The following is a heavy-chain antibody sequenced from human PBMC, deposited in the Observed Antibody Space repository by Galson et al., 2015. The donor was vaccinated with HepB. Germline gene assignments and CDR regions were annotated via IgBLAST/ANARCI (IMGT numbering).Heavy chain of an antibody. D-gene: IGHD3-10*01. J-gene: IGHJ4*02. V-gene: IGHV3-15*01. CDR3: TTEISGIWFGELTSTPRDY. Sequence: SLRLSCAASGFTFSNAWMSWVRQAPGKGLEWVGRIKSKTDGGTTDYAAPVKGRFTISRDDSKNTLYLQMNSLKTEDTAVYYCTTEISGIWFGELTSTPRDYWGQGTLVTVSS. CDR1: GFTFSNAW. CDR2: IKSKTDGGTT.